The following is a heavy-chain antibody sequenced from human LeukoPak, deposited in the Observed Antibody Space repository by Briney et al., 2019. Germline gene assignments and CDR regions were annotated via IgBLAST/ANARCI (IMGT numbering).Heavy chain of an antibody. V-gene: IGHV3-7*01. CDR1: GFTFSSYL. CDR3: ATDSPFDY. CDR2: IKEDGSEK. D-gene: IGHD2-21*02. J-gene: IGHJ4*02. Sequence: GGSLRLSCAASGFTFSSYLMSWVRQAPGKGMEWVANIKEDGSEKYYVDSVKGRFTMSRDNAKNSLYLQMNSLRAEDTAVYYCATDSPFDYWGQGILVTVSS.